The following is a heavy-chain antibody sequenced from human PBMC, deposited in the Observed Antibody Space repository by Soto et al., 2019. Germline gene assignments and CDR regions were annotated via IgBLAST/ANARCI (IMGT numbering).Heavy chain of an antibody. D-gene: IGHD6-6*01. V-gene: IGHV1-69*12. Sequence: QVQLVQSGAEVKKPGSSVKVSCKASGGTFSSYAISWVRQAPGQGLEWLGGIIPIFGTANYAQKFQGRVTIAADEATSTAYMELSSLRSEDTAVYYCASQQLGPSYYYGMDVWGPGTTVTVSS. CDR3: ASQQLGPSYYYGMDV. CDR2: IIPIFGTA. CDR1: GGTFSSYA. J-gene: IGHJ6*02.